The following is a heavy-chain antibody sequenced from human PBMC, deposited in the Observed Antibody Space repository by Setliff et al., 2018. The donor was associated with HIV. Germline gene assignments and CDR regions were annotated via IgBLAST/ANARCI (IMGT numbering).Heavy chain of an antibody. CDR1: GFIFSTFA. Sequence: LRLSCAASGFIFSTFAMYWVRQAPGKGLEWVAVISYDGSKKYYADSVKGRFTISRDNSKDTLDLQMNSLRPEDTAVYFCARDKFGSGSSPRVLQHWGQGTLVTVSS. V-gene: IGHV3-30-3*01. J-gene: IGHJ1*01. D-gene: IGHD3-10*01. CDR2: ISYDGSKK. CDR3: ARDKFGSGSSPRVLQH.